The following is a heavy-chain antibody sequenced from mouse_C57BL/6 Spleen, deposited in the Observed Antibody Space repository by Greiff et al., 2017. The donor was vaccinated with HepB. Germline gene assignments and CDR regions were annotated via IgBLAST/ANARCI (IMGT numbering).Heavy chain of an antibody. J-gene: IGHJ1*03. CDR2: IYPSDSET. V-gene: IGHV1-61*01. D-gene: IGHD1-1*01. CDR3: ARYGGSYRYFDV. CDR1: GYTFTSYW. Sequence: QVQLQQPGAELVRPGSSVKLSCKASGYTFTSYWMDWVKQRPGQGLEWIGNIYPSDSETHYNQKFKDKATLTVDKSSSTAYMQLSSLSSADSSVYYCARYGGSYRYFDVWGTGTTVTVSS.